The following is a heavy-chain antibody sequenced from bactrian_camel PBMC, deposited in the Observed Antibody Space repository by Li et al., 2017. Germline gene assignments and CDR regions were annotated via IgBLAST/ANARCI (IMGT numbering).Heavy chain of an antibody. Sequence: HVQLVESGGGLVQPGGSLRLSCVVSEFTFDRFDMDWLRQAPGKGLEWVSGINTADSTTYYLDSVKGRFTISLDNANNTVYLQMNMVKSEDTALYYCATNGGKYWGQGTQVTVS. CDR1: EFTFDRFD. CDR2: INTADSTT. J-gene: IGHJ4*01. CDR3: ATNGGKY. V-gene: IGHV3S6*01.